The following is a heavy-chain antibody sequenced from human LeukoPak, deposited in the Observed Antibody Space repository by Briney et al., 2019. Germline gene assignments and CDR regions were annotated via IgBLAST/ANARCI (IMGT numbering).Heavy chain of an antibody. CDR1: GGSVSSYY. J-gene: IGHJ4*02. V-gene: IGHV4-59*02. CDR2: IFYSGST. CDR3: AREDGYNSPYYFDY. D-gene: IGHD5-24*01. Sequence: SETLSLTCTVSGGSVSSYYWSWIRQPPGKGLEWIGFIFYSGSTNYNPSVKSRVTISVDTSKNQFSLKLRSVTAADTAVYYCAREDGYNSPYYFDYWGQGTLVTVSS.